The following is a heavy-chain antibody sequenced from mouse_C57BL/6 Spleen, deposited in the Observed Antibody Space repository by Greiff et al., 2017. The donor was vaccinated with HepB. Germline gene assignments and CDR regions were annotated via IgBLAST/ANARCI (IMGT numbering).Heavy chain of an antibody. CDR3: TTPSTGTWCAY. CDR2: IDPEDGDT. D-gene: IGHD4-1*02. V-gene: IGHV14-1*01. Sequence: EVQLQQSGAELVRPGASVKLSCTASGFNIKDYYMHWVKQRPEQGLEWIGRIDPEDGDTEYAPKFQGKATMTADTSSNTAYLQLSSLTSEDTAVYYCTTPSTGTWCAYWGQGTLVTVSA. CDR1: GFNIKDYY. J-gene: IGHJ3*01.